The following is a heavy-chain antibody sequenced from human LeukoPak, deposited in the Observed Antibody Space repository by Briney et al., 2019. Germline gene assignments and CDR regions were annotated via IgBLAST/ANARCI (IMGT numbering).Heavy chain of an antibody. D-gene: IGHD6-19*01. CDR3: ARAAIGQWLVL. J-gene: IGHJ4*02. CDR2: ISSSSSYI. Sequence: GGSLRLSCAASGFTFSSYSMNWVRQAPGKGLEWVSSISSSSSYIYYADSVKGRFTISRNNAKNSLYLQMNSLRAEDPAVYYCARAAIGQWLVLWGQGTLVTVSS. V-gene: IGHV3-21*01. CDR1: GFTFSSYS.